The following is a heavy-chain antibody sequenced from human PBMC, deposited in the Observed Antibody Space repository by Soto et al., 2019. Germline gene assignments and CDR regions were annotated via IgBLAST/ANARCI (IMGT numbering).Heavy chain of an antibody. D-gene: IGHD3-3*01. CDR3: ASDLRFLEWLIFDY. Sequence: SVKVSCKASGSTFSSYTISWVRQAPGQGLEWMGRIIPILGIANYAQKFQGRVTITADKSTSTAYMELSSLRSEDTAVYYCASDLRFLEWLIFDYWGQGTLVTVSS. J-gene: IGHJ4*02. CDR1: GSTFSSYT. CDR2: IIPILGIA. V-gene: IGHV1-69*02.